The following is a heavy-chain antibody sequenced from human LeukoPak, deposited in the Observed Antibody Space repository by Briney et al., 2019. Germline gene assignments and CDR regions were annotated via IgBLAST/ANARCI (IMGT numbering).Heavy chain of an antibody. D-gene: IGHD1-26*01. V-gene: IGHV1-46*01. CDR2: INPSDGKT. CDR1: GYTFTSYY. J-gene: IGHJ4*02. Sequence: GASVKVSCKASGYTFTSYYMHWVRQAPGQGLEWMGIINPSDGKTNYAQKFQGRVTMTRDTSTSTVYMELSSLRSEDTAVYYCATAQPLISGSYYLDYWGQGTLVTVSS. CDR3: ATAQPLISGSYYLDY.